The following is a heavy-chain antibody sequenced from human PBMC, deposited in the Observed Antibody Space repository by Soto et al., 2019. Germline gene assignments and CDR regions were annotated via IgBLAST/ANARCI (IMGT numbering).Heavy chain of an antibody. V-gene: IGHV1-58*02. CDR2: IVVGSGNI. Sequence: SVKISCKASGFTFTSSAIQWVRQARGQRLEWIGWIVVGSGNIRYAQKFQERVTITRDMSATTAYMELSSLRSDDTAVYYCALGRPGGAIHYDLWSGYSYYFDYWGQGTLVTVSS. CDR1: GFTFTSSA. CDR3: ALGRPGGAIHYDLWSGYSYYFDY. J-gene: IGHJ4*02. D-gene: IGHD3-3*01.